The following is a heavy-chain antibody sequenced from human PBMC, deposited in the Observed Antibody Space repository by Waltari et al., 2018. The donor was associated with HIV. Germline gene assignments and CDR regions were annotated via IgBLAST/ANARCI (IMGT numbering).Heavy chain of an antibody. CDR3: ARCGGDGRYGMDV. J-gene: IGHJ6*02. D-gene: IGHD2-21*02. V-gene: IGHV3-48*04. Sequence: ELQVVESGGGLVQPGGSLSLSCAASGFTFSSHRMHWVRQAPGKGLEWVSYISGTNSTIYYGDSMKGRFTISRDNAKNSLYLQMNSLRVEDTAVYYCARCGGDGRYGMDVWGQGTTVTVSS. CDR1: GFTFSSHR. CDR2: ISGTNSTI.